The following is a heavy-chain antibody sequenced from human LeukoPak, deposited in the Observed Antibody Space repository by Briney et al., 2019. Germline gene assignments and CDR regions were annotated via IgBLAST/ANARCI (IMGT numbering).Heavy chain of an antibody. D-gene: IGHD4/OR15-4a*01. J-gene: IGHJ4*02. CDR3: ARPLYGAASVALNPNSLDY. V-gene: IGHV1-2*02. Sequence: ASVKVSCKASGYTFAGYFMHWVRQAPGQGLEWTGWINPNSGGTNYAQKFQGRVTMTRDTSISTAYMELSSLRSDDTAVYYCARPLYGAASVALNPNSLDYWGQGTLVTVSS. CDR2: INPNSGGT. CDR1: GYTFAGYF.